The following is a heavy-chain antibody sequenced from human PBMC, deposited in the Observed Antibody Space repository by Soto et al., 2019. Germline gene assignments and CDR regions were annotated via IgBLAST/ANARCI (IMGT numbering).Heavy chain of an antibody. CDR2: IWYDGGNK. Sequence: QVQLVESGGGVVQPGRSLRLSCAASGFTFSNYGMHWVRQAPGKGLEWVAVIWYDGGNKYYADSVKGRFTISRDSSKNTLYLQMNCLRAEDTAVYYCARATRYCSGGSCYGNYWGQGTLVTVPS. CDR3: ARATRYCSGGSCYGNY. J-gene: IGHJ4*02. D-gene: IGHD2-15*01. CDR1: GFTFSNYG. V-gene: IGHV3-33*01.